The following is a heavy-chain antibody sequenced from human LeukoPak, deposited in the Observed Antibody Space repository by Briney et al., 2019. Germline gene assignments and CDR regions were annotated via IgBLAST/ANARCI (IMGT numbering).Heavy chain of an antibody. V-gene: IGHV4-61*02. D-gene: IGHD1-26*01. CDR3: ARRKSGSYRNYFDY. CDR1: GNSINSGDNY. J-gene: IGHJ4*02. CDR2: IYTSGST. Sequence: SETLSLTCTVSGNSINSGDNYWSWLRQPAGKGLEWIGRIYTSGSTNYNPSLKSRVTISVDTSKNQCSLKLSSVTAADTAVYYCARRKSGSYRNYFDYGSEGTLVTVPS.